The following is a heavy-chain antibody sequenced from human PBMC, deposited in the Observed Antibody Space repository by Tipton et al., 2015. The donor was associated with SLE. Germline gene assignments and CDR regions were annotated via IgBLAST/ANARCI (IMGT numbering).Heavy chain of an antibody. D-gene: IGHD3-22*01. CDR2: IYATGNT. Sequence: GSLRLSCTVSGGSISGYYWSWIRQPPGKGLEWIGYIYATGNTDYNPSLKSRVTISVDTSKNQFSLKLSSVTAADTAVYYCARLSDYDSGGYYPWYFDYWGQGTLVTVSS. CDR1: GGSISGYY. CDR3: ARLSDYDSGGYYPWYFDY. J-gene: IGHJ4*02. V-gene: IGHV4-59*08.